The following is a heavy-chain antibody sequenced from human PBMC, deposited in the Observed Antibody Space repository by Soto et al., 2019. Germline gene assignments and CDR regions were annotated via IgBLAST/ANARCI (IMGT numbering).Heavy chain of an antibody. V-gene: IGHV1-2*02. CDR3: ARDPIGGGAPYYCDY. CDR1: GYTFTDYY. D-gene: IGHD3-16*01. CDR2: INPYTGGT. Sequence: QVQLVQSGAEVKKPGASVKVSCKASGYTFTDYYMHWVRQAPGQGLEWLGWINPYTGGTNYAHKFQDRVTMTRDTSINTAYLVLSRLTSDDTAVYYCARDPIGGGAPYYCDYWGQGTLVTASS. J-gene: IGHJ4*02.